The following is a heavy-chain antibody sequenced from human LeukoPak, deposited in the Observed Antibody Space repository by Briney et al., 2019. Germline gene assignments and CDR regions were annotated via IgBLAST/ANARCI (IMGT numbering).Heavy chain of an antibody. CDR3: ARGEGGDWSIGVVPAAIRADFDY. V-gene: IGHV3-30*03. J-gene: IGHJ4*02. CDR2: ISYDGSNK. D-gene: IGHD2-2*02. Sequence: GSLRLSCAASGFTFSSYGMHWVRQAPGKGLEWVAVISYDGSNKYYADSVKGRFTISRDNSKNTLYLQMNSLRAEDTAVYYCARGEGGDWSIGVVPAAIRADFDYWGQGTLVTVSS. CDR1: GFTFSSYG.